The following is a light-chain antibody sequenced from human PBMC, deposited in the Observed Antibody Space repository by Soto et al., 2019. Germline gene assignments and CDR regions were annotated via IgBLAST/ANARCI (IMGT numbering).Light chain of an antibody. J-gene: IGKJ3*01. CDR3: QHYGSSLFT. Sequence: IVLTQSPGTLSLSPGERATLSCRASQSVSSSYLAWYQQKPGQAPRLLIYGASSRATGIPDRFSGSGFVTDFTLTISRLEPEDFAVYYCQHYGSSLFTFGPGTKVDI. CDR2: GAS. V-gene: IGKV3-20*01. CDR1: QSVSSSY.